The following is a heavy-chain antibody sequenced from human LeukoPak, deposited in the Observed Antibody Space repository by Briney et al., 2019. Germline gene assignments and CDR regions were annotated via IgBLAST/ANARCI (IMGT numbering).Heavy chain of an antibody. J-gene: IGHJ4*01. D-gene: IGHD2-21*01. CDR2: VSLEGVR. CDR1: GGSITTTNW. Sequence: PSETLSLTCGVSGGSITTTNWWSWVRQFPGQGLQWIGEVSLEGVRNYNPSLTSRVTMSLDRAKNLLSLNLNSVTAADTAVYYCAQIGIAGSALFDYWGQGALVTVSS. CDR3: AQIGIAGSALFDY. V-gene: IGHV4-4*02.